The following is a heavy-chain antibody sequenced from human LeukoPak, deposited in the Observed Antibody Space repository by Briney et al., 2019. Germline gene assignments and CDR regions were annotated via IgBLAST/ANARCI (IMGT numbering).Heavy chain of an antibody. CDR1: GFTLSSYA. J-gene: IGHJ4*02. CDR3: AKEGDYGSPPYYFDY. D-gene: IGHD3-10*01. V-gene: IGHV3-23*01. CDR2: VSGNGGNT. Sequence: GGPLRLSCAASGFTLSSYAIHWVRQAPGKGLEWVSGVSGNGGNTYYADSVKGRFTIFRDNSKNTLYLQMNSLRAEDTAAYYCAKEGDYGSPPYYFDYWGQGTLVTVSS.